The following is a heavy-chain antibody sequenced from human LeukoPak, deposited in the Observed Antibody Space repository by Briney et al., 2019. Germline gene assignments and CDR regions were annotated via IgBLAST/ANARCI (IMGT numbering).Heavy chain of an antibody. CDR3: ARNYDNSGYSTFGY. Sequence: PSETLSLICAVSGGSMSGYYWSWLRQPPGKEMEWIGYISYSGSTNYNPSLQSRVTISVDPPKNQFSLKPHSVTAADTAVYYCARNYDNSGYSTFGYWGQGTLITVSS. CDR2: ISYSGST. V-gene: IGHV4-59*01. CDR1: GGSMSGYY. D-gene: IGHD3-22*01. J-gene: IGHJ4*02.